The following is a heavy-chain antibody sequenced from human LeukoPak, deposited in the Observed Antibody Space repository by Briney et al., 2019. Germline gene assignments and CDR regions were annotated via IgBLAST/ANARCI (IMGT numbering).Heavy chain of an antibody. Sequence: GGSLRLSCATSGFTFSDYTMNWVRQAPGKGLEWVSFISASATSIYYADSVRGRFTISRDNAKSSLYLQMNSLRAEDTAVYYCARDGAYCGGDCSRAFDIWGQGTMVTVSS. V-gene: IGHV3-21*01. CDR3: ARDGAYCGGDCSRAFDI. J-gene: IGHJ3*02. CDR2: ISASATSI. D-gene: IGHD2-21*02. CDR1: GFTFSDYT.